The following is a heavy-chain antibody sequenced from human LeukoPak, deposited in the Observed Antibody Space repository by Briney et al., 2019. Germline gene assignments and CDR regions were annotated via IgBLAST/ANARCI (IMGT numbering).Heavy chain of an antibody. D-gene: IGHD3-10*01. CDR3: ARDYYGSGSYFNALDY. CDR2: ISYDGSNK. Sequence: GGSLRLSCAASGFTFSSYAMHWVRQAPGKGLAWVAVISYDGSNKYYADSVKGRFTISRDNSKNTLYLQMNSLRAEDTAVYYCARDYYGSGSYFNALDYWGQGTLVTVSS. J-gene: IGHJ4*02. CDR1: GFTFSSYA. V-gene: IGHV3-30*01.